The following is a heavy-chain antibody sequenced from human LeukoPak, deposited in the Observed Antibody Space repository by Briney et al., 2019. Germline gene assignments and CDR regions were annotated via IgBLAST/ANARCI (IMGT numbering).Heavy chain of an antibody. CDR1: GYIFTGYY. CDR2: INHNSGGT. CDR3: ATLLKGSSSWYYFDY. D-gene: IGHD6-13*01. J-gene: IGHJ4*02. V-gene: IGHV1-2*02. Sequence: SVKDSCMASGYIFTGYYMHWVRQAAGQGLEGMGWINHNSGGTNYAQKFKGRVTMTRDTSISTTYMELSRLRSDDTAVYYCATLLKGSSSWYYFDYWGQGTLVIVSS.